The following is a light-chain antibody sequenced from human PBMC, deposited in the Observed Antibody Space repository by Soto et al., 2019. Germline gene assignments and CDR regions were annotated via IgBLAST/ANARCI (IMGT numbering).Light chain of an antibody. CDR2: WAS. CDR3: HQYGNSPQT. CDR1: QSALYSSNNKNY. V-gene: IGKV4-1*01. Sequence: DIVMTQPPDSLAVSLGERAAINCKSSQSALYSSNNKNYLAWYQQKPGQPPKLLIYWASTRESGVPDRFSGSGSGTVFTLTINILEPDDFAVYYCHQYGNSPQTFGQGTKVDIK. J-gene: IGKJ1*01.